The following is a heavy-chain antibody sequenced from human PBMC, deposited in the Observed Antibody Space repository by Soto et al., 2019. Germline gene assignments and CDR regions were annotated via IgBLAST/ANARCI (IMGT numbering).Heavy chain of an antibody. CDR1: GFTFSDHF. CDR3: CRVSEDYYYDY. Sequence: EVPLVESGGGLAQPGGSLRLSCAASGFTFSDHFMDWVRQAPGKGLEWVGRVRKKANSYTTEYAASVKGRFTISRDDSDNSLYLQMNSLTTEDTAVYYCCRVSEDYYYDYWGQGTLVTVSS. J-gene: IGHJ4*02. V-gene: IGHV3-72*01. CDR2: VRKKANSYTT.